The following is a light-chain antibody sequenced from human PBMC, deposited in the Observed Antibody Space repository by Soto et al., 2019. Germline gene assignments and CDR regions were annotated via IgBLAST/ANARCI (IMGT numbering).Light chain of an antibody. CDR3: QQRKYWPPLT. Sequence: EVVLTQSPVTLALSPGDGATLSCRTSHSVDIYLAWYQQKPGQAPRLLIYDASNRATGIPARFSGSGSGTDFTLTISSLAPEDFAVYYCQQRKYWPPLTFGGGTKVELK. CDR2: DAS. V-gene: IGKV3-11*01. CDR1: HSVDIY. J-gene: IGKJ4*01.